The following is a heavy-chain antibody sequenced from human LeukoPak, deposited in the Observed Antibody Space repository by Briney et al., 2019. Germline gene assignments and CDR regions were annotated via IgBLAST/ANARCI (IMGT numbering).Heavy chain of an antibody. V-gene: IGHV3-30*02. J-gene: IGHJ5*02. CDR1: GFTFSSSG. CDR3: ARASLYSSSWFDP. Sequence: GGSLRLSCVASGFTFSSSGMHWVRQAPGKGLEWVAFIRYNGRTTYYADSVKGRFTISRDNAKNTLYLQMNSLRAEDTAVYYCARASLYSSSWFDPWGQGTLVTVSS. D-gene: IGHD6-13*01. CDR2: IRYNGRTT.